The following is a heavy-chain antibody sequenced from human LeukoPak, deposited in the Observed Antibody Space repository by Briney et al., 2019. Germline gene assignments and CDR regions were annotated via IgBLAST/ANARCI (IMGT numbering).Heavy chain of an antibody. V-gene: IGHV1-2*02. J-gene: IGHJ4*02. D-gene: IGHD3-22*01. Sequence: ASVKVSCKASGYTFTGYYMHWVRQAPGQGLEWMGWINPNSGGTNYAQKFQGRVTMTRDTSISTAYMELSRLRSDDTAVYYCARHYYDSSGYYSFDYWGQGTLVTVSS. CDR2: INPNSGGT. CDR1: GYTFTGYY. CDR3: ARHYYDSSGYYSFDY.